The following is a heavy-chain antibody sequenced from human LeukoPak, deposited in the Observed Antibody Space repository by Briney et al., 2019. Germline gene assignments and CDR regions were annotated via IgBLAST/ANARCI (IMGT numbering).Heavy chain of an antibody. V-gene: IGHV4-61*01. J-gene: IGHJ4*02. CDR2: IYYSGST. CDR1: GGSVSSRSHY. CDR3: ARGPGYSSGWYVLSVDY. Sequence: PSETLSLTCTVSGGSVSSRSHYWSWIRQPPGKGLEWIGYIYYSGSTNYNPSLKSRVTIAVDTSKTQFSLKLRSVTAADTAVYYCARGPGYSSGWYVLSVDYWGQGTLVTVSS. D-gene: IGHD6-19*01.